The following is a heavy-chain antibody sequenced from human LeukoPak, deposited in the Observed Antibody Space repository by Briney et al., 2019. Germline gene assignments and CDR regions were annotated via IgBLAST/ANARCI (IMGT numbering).Heavy chain of an antibody. Sequence: PSETLSLTCAVSGGSISSGGYSWSWIRQPPGKGLEWIGYVSYRGDTNYNPPLKSRVTISVDTSKNQFSLKLTSVTAADTAVYYCARPYSSNWYDAFHIWGQGTMVTVSS. D-gene: IGHD6-13*01. CDR1: GGSISSGGYS. CDR3: ARPYSSNWYDAFHI. J-gene: IGHJ3*02. CDR2: VSYRGDT. V-gene: IGHV4-61*08.